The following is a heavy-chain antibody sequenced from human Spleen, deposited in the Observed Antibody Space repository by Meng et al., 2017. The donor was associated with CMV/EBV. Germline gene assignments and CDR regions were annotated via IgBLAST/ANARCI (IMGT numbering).Heavy chain of an antibody. J-gene: IGHJ4*02. CDR3: VREDYGDYFFDT. CDR1: GFTFSSYW. V-gene: IGHV3-48*04. D-gene: IGHD4-17*01. CDR2: ISSSGNTI. Sequence: GESLKISCAASGFTFSSYWMHWVRQAPGKGLEWLSYISSSGNTIHYADSVKGRFIISRDTPKNSVYLQMNSLRAEDTAVYYCVREDYGDYFFDTWGQGTLVTVSS.